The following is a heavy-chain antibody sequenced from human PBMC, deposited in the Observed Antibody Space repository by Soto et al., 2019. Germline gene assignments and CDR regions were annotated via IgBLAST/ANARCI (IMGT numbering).Heavy chain of an antibody. J-gene: IGHJ4*02. CDR3: ARDLNYGLCDY. CDR1: GYTFTSYG. V-gene: IGHV1-18*01. D-gene: IGHD3-10*01. CDR2: LSAHNGNT. Sequence: QVQLVQSGAEVKKPGASVKVSCKASGYTFTSYGISWVRQAPGQGLEWMGWLSAHNGNTNYAQKLQGRVTMTTDTSTSTASMELRSLISDDTAVYFCARDLNYGLCDYWGQGTLVTVSS.